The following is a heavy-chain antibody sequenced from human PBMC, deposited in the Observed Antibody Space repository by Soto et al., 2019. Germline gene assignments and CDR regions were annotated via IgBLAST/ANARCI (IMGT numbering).Heavy chain of an antibody. J-gene: IGHJ6*02. CDR2: IWYDGSNK. Sequence: GVSLRLSCSPSGFTFNSYGMHWVRQAPGKGLEWVAVIWYDGSNKYYADSVKGRFTISRDNSKNTLYLQMNSLRAEDTAVYYCARDSGEYYSHYGMAVWGQGTTATV. V-gene: IGHV3-33*01. D-gene: IGHD3-10*01. CDR3: ARDSGEYYSHYGMAV. CDR1: GFTFNSYG.